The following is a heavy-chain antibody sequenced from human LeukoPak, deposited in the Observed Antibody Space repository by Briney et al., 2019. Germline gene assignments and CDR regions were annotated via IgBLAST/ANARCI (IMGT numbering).Heavy chain of an antibody. D-gene: IGHD3-10*01. CDR3: ARGLLWFGESYDAFDI. J-gene: IGHJ3*02. CDR2: IYHSGST. Sequence: SGTLSLTCAVSGGSIGSSNWWSWVRQPPGKGLEWIGEIYHSGSTNYNPSLKSRVTISVDKSKNQFSLRLSSVTAADTAVYYCARGLLWFGESYDAFDIWGQGTMVTVSS. V-gene: IGHV4-4*02. CDR1: GGSIGSSNW.